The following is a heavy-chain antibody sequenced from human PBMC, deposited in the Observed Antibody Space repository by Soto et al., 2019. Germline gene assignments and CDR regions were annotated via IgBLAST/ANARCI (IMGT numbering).Heavy chain of an antibody. V-gene: IGHV4-30-4*01. CDR1: GGSISSGDYY. J-gene: IGHJ4*02. CDR2: IYYSGNT. CDR3: AGSYVILTGERF. Sequence: SETLSLTCTVSGGSISSGDYYWSWIRQPPGKGLEWIGYIYYSGNTYYNPSLKSRVTISVDTSKNQFSLKLCSVTAADTALYYCAGSYVILTGERFWGQGTLVTVSS. D-gene: IGHD3-9*01.